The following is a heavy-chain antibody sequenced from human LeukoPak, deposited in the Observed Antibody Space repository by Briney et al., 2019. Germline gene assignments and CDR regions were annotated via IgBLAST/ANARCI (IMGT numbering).Heavy chain of an antibody. CDR3: ARDSGGHNYALDGFDI. Sequence: PGGSLRLSCAASGFTFSTSEMNWVRQAPGKGLAGISYISSRGRTIFYADSVKGRFIISRDNAKNSLYLQMNSLRAEDTAVYYCARDSGGHNYALDGFDIWGQGTMVTVSS. D-gene: IGHD5-24*01. J-gene: IGHJ3*02. CDR2: ISSRGRTI. CDR1: GFTFSTSE. V-gene: IGHV3-48*03.